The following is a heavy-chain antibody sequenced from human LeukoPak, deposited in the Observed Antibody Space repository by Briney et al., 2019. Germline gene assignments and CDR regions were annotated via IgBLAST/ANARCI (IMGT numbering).Heavy chain of an antibody. CDR2: IYTSGST. D-gene: IGHD3-22*01. CDR3: ARDRYYYDSSPRAFDI. Sequence: PSETLSLTCAVYGGSFSGYYWSWIRQPPGKGLEWIGRIYTSGSTNYNPSLKSRVTMSVDTSKNQFSLKLSSVTAADTAVYYCARDRYYYDSSPRAFDIWGQGTMVTVSS. V-gene: IGHV4-59*10. CDR1: GGSFSGYY. J-gene: IGHJ3*02.